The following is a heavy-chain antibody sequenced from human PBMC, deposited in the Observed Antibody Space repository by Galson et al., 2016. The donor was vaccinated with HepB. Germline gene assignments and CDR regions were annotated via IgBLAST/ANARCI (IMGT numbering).Heavy chain of an antibody. Sequence: SLRLSCAGSGFSYSDYSINWVRQAPGKGLEWVSYLSSTSTLIYYADSVKGRFTVCRDNAKNSLYLQMNSLRAEDTAVYYCVRDRHGYTYYGTLGIGYFDLWGRGTLVTVSS. D-gene: IGHD3-10*01. CDR3: VRDRHGYTYYGTLGIGYFDL. V-gene: IGHV3-48*01. CDR2: LSSTSTLI. CDR1: GFSYSDYS. J-gene: IGHJ2*01.